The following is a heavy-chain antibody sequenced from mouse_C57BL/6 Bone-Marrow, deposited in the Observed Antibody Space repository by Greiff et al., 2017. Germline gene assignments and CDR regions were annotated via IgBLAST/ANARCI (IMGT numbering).Heavy chain of an antibody. CDR1: GYTFTSYT. V-gene: IGHV1-4*01. J-gene: IGHJ2*01. Sequence: QVQLQQSGAELARPGASVKMSCKASGYTFTSYTMHWVKQRPGQGLEWIGYLNPSSGYTKYNQKFKDKATLTADKSSSTAYMQLSSLTSEDSAVYYCARSGFTTVVAPYYFDYWGQGTTLTVSS. CDR2: LNPSSGYT. CDR3: ARSGFTTVVAPYYFDY. D-gene: IGHD1-1*01.